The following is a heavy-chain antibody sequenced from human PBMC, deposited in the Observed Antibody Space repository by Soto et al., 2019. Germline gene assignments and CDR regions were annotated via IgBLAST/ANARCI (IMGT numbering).Heavy chain of an antibody. CDR2: FSGFGCST. D-gene: IGHD3-3*01. Sequence: PGGSLRLSCAASGFTFSSYAMSWVRQAPGKGLEWVSVFSGFGCSTYYVDSVKGRFTISRDNSKNTLFLQMNSLRAEDTAVYFCASVEYDFWSGYPGYYYMDVWGKGTTVTVSS. J-gene: IGHJ6*03. CDR1: GFTFSSYA. CDR3: ASVEYDFWSGYPGYYYMDV. V-gene: IGHV3-23*01.